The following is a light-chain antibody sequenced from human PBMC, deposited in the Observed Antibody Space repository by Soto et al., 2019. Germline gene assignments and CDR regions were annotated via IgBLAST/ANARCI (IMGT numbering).Light chain of an antibody. J-gene: IGLJ1*01. CDR3: GSWDISTSAYV. Sequence: QSVLTQPPSVSAAPGQKVTISCSGSSSNIGGNSVSWYQQLPGTAPKLLIYDDNKRPSGIPDRFSGSKSGTSATLGITGFQTGDEADYYCGSWDISTSAYVSGNGTKVTVL. V-gene: IGLV1-51*01. CDR1: SSNIGGNS. CDR2: DDN.